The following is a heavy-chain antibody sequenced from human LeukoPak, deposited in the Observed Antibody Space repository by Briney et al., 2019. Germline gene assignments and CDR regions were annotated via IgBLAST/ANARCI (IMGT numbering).Heavy chain of an antibody. V-gene: IGHV4-34*01. Sequence: SETLSLTCAVYGGSFSGYYWSWIRQPPGKGLEWIGEINHSGSTNYNPSLTSRVTISIDTSKSQFSLKLSSVAAADTAVYYCARGRQPSTLKNYFYYYMDVWGKGTTVTVSS. D-gene: IGHD6-13*01. J-gene: IGHJ6*03. CDR2: INHSGST. CDR1: GGSFSGYY. CDR3: ARGRQPSTLKNYFYYYMDV.